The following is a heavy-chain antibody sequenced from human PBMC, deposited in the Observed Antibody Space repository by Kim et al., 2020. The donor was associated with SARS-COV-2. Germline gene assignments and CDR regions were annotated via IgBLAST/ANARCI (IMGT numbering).Heavy chain of an antibody. CDR3: ARAHIVVVTAIRVLGYYYGMDV. J-gene: IGHJ6*02. D-gene: IGHD2-21*02. Sequence: SETLSLTCAVYGGSFSGYYWSWIRQPPGKGLEWIGEINHSGSTNYNPSLKSRVTISVDTSKNQFSLKLSSVTAADTAVYYCARAHIVVVTAIRVLGYYYGMDVWGQGTTVTVSS. V-gene: IGHV4-34*01. CDR1: GGSFSGYY. CDR2: INHSGST.